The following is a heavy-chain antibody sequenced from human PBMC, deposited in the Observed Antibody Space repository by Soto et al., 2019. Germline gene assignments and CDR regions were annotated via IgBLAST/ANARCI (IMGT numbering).Heavy chain of an antibody. J-gene: IGHJ4*02. Sequence: SETLSLTCTGSGGSISSYYWSWIRQPPGKGLEWIGYIYYSGSTNYNPSLKSRVTISVDTSKIQFSLKLSSVTAADTAVYYCARGVYGDHLKYWGQGTLVTVSS. CDR2: IYYSGST. CDR1: GGSISSYY. CDR3: ARGVYGDHLKY. V-gene: IGHV4-59*01. D-gene: IGHD4-17*01.